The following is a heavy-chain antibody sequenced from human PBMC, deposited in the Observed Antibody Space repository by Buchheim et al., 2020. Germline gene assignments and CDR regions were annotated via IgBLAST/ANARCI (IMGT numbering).Heavy chain of an antibody. V-gene: IGHV3-30*04. CDR2: ISNDGRNK. Sequence: QVQLVESGGGVVQPGRSLRLSCAASGFIFSSFAMHWVRQAPGKGLEWVAVISNDGRNKYYGDSVKGRFTISRDNSYNTLYLQMNSLTVEDTAVYYCGRDRSRAVFGDYGEVDYWGQGTL. CDR1: GFIFSSFA. J-gene: IGHJ4*02. D-gene: IGHD4-17*01. CDR3: GRDRSRAVFGDYGEVDY.